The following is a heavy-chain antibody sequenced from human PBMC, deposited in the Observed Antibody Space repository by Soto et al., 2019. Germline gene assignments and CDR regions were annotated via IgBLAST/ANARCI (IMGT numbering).Heavy chain of an antibody. J-gene: IGHJ4*02. CDR1: GYTFSDYW. V-gene: IGHV5-51*01. D-gene: IGHD3-22*01. CDR2: IYPGDSDS. Sequence: GESLKISCKGSGYTFSDYWIGWVRQMPGKVLEWMGIIYPGDSDSRYSPSFQGQVTISADTSISTAYLHWSSLKASDSALYYCARVSSDSSGFDFDSWGQGTLVTV. CDR3: ARVSSDSSGFDFDS.